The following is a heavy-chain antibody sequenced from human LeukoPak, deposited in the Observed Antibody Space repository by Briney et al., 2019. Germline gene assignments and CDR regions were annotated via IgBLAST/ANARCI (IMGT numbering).Heavy chain of an antibody. V-gene: IGHV4-31*03. J-gene: IGHJ5*01. Sequence: SQTLSLTCTVSGGSIGTSAYYWNWFRQHPGKGLEWIGFISDSGSTLYNPSLKSRVTISSDTSKDHFSLKLTSVTAADMAVYYCARGRYSYGWNDSWGQGILVTVSS. CDR1: GGSIGTSAYY. CDR2: ISDSGST. CDR3: ARGRYSYGWNDS. D-gene: IGHD3-16*02.